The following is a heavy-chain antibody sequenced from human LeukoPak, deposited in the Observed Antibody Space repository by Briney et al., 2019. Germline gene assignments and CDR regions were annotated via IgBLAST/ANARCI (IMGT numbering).Heavy chain of an antibody. V-gene: IGHV4-59*11. CDR1: GDSISSHY. J-gene: IGHJ4*02. D-gene: IGHD6-19*01. Sequence: SETLSLTCSVSGDSISSHYWSWIRQPPGKGLEWIGYIYYSGSTNYNPSLKSRVTISVDTSKNQFSLKLSSVTAADTAVYYCARAGIAVAARGDYFDYWGQGTLVTVSS. CDR3: ARAGIAVAARGDYFDY. CDR2: IYYSGST.